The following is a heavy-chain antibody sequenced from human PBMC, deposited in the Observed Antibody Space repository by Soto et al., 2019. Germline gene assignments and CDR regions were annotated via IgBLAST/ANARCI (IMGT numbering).Heavy chain of an antibody. Sequence: SETLSLTCTVSGGSISSSSYYWGWIRQPPGKGLEWIGSIYYSGSTYYNPSLKSRVTVSVDTSKNQFSLKLSSVTAADTAVYYCARLNYYDSSGYYYGYYFDYWGQGTLVTVSS. CDR1: GGSISSSSYY. J-gene: IGHJ4*02. V-gene: IGHV4-39*01. D-gene: IGHD3-22*01. CDR2: IYYSGST. CDR3: ARLNYYDSSGYYYGYYFDY.